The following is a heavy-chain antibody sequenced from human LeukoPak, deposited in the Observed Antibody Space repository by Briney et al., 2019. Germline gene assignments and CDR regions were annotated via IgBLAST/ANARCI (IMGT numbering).Heavy chain of an antibody. V-gene: IGHV1-69*13. CDR3: ARGPVAAMVYFDY. CDR1: GGTFSSYA. J-gene: IGHJ4*02. D-gene: IGHD5-18*01. CDR2: IIPIFGTA. Sequence: SVKVSCKASGGTFSSYAISWVRQAPGQGLEWMGGIIPIFGTANYTQKFQGRVMITADESTSTAYMELSSLRSEDTAVYYCARGPVAAMVYFDYWGQGTLVTVSS.